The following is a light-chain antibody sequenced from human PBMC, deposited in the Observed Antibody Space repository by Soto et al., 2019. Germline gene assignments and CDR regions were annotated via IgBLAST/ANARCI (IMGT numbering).Light chain of an antibody. J-gene: IGKJ1*01. V-gene: IGKV1-39*01. Sequence: DIQMTQSASSLSASVGDRVTITCQTSQNINNCLNWYQQRPGKAPKLLIYGASSLQSGVPLRFSGSGSGTDFTLTISNLQPEDSATYYCQESYSPFWGTCSQGTKVDIK. CDR3: QESYSPFWGT. CDR2: GAS. CDR1: QNINNC.